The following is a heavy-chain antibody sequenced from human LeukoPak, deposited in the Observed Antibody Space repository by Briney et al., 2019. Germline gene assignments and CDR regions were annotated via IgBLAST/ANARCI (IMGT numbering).Heavy chain of an antibody. J-gene: IGHJ6*03. CDR3: ARDANRGDNPLVWVPGYYYYYYMDV. V-gene: IGHV1-69*06. CDR2: IIPIFGTA. D-gene: IGHD2-21*02. CDR1: GGTFSSYA. Sequence: GASVKVSCKASGGTFSSYAISWVRQAPGQGLEWMGGIIPIFGTANYAQKFQGRVTITADKSTSTAYMELSSLRSEDTAVYYCARDANRGDNPLVWVPGYYYYYYMDVWGKGTTVTVSS.